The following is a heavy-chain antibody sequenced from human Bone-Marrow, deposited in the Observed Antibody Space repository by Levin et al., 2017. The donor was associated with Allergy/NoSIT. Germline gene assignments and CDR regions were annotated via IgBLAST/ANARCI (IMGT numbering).Heavy chain of an antibody. CDR3: ARHHGGWLEYSGGDWYSFYFDY. CDR1: GGSIDNYY. D-gene: IGHD2-21*02. J-gene: IGHJ4*02. Sequence: TTSETLSLTCTVSGGSIDNYYWAWIRQPPGKGLEWIGYSHHSGSTHYNPSLKNRVSISVDTSKVQFSLRLTSLTAADTAIYYCARHHGGWLEYSGGDWYSFYFDYWGQGMLVTVSS. V-gene: IGHV4-59*08. CDR2: SHHSGST.